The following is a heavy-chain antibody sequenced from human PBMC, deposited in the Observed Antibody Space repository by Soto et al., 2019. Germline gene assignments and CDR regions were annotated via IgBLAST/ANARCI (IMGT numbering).Heavy chain of an antibody. V-gene: IGHV4-59*12. CDR3: ARSGSYYPPGNWFDS. CDR1: GGSISSYY. Sequence: PSETLSLTCTVSGGSISSYYWSWVRQPPGKGLEWIGYIYYSGSTNYNPSLKSRVTISVDKSKNQFSLKLSSVTAADTAVYYCARSGSYYPPGNWFDSWGQGNLVTVSS. CDR2: IYYSGST. D-gene: IGHD3-10*01. J-gene: IGHJ5*01.